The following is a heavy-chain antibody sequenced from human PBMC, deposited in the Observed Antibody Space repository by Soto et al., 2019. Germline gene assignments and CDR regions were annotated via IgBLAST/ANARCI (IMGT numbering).Heavy chain of an antibody. CDR1: GYTFTSYV. J-gene: IGHJ6*03. D-gene: IGHD3-10*01. CDR3: ASSMGSGSYYKNYYMDV. V-gene: IGHV1-18*01. CDR2: ISAYNGNT. Sequence: ASVKVSCKASGYTFTSYVISWVRHAPGQGLEWMGWISAYNGNTNYAQKLQGRVTMTTDTSTSTAYMELRSLRSDDTAVYYCASSMGSGSYYKNYYMDVWGKGTTVTVSS.